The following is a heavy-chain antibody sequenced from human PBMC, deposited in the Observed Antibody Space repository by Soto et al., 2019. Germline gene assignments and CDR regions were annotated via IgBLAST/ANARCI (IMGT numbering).Heavy chain of an antibody. CDR1: GYSISGGYY. Sequence: SETLSLTCAVSGYSISGGYYLGWILQPPGKGLEWIGSIYHSGSTYYNPSLKNRVTISVDTSKNQFSLKLSPVTAADTAVYYCARVARITIFAYFDYWGQGTLVTVSS. D-gene: IGHD3-3*01. J-gene: IGHJ4*02. CDR3: ARVARITIFAYFDY. V-gene: IGHV4-38-2*01. CDR2: IYHSGST.